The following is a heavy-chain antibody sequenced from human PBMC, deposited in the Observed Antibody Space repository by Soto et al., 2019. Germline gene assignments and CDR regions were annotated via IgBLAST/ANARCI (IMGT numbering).Heavy chain of an antibody. CDR1: GFTFTSSA. Sequence: ASVKVSCKASGFTFTSSAVQWVRQARGQRLEWIGWIVVGSGNTNYAQKFQERVTITRDMSTSTAYMELSSLRSEDTAVYYCAADTLGYCSGGSCSTLGDYGMDVWGQGTTVTVSS. CDR3: AADTLGYCSGGSCSTLGDYGMDV. V-gene: IGHV1-58*01. J-gene: IGHJ6*02. CDR2: IVVGSGNT. D-gene: IGHD2-15*01.